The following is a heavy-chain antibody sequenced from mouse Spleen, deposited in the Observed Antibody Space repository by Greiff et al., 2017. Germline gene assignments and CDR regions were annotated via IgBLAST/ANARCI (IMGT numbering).Heavy chain of an antibody. J-gene: IGHJ4*01. Sequence: VQLQQSGAELVKPGASVKLSCKASGYTFTSYYMYWVKQRPGQGLEWIGEINPSNGGTNFNEKFKSKATLTVDKSSSTAYMQLSSLTSEDSAVYYCTRSLLTGYYAMDYWGQGTSVTVSS. D-gene: IGHD4-1*01. V-gene: IGHV1S81*02. CDR1: GYTFTSYY. CDR3: TRSLLTGYYAMDY. CDR2: INPSNGGT.